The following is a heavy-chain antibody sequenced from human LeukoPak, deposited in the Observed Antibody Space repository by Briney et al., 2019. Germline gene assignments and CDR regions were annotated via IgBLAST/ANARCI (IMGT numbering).Heavy chain of an antibody. CDR2: IYYRGST. CDR1: GGSISSYY. Sequence: SETLSLTCTVSGGSISSYYWSWIRQPPGKGLEWIGYIYYRGSTNYNPSLKSRVTISVDTSKNQFSLKLSSLTAADTAVFYCARHEPNDDSSGYSFDYWGQGTLVTVSS. J-gene: IGHJ4*02. D-gene: IGHD3-22*01. V-gene: IGHV4-59*08. CDR3: ARHEPNDDSSGYSFDY.